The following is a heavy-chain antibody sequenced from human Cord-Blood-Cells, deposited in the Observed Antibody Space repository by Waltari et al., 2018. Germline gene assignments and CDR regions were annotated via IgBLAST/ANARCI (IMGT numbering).Heavy chain of an antibody. Sequence: QVQLVESGRGVVQPGRSLRLSCAAAGFTLRSSRLLWVRQAPGKGLEWVAVIWYDGSNKYYADSVKGRFTISRDNSKNTLYLQMNSLRAEDTAVYYCARDQYRDTAMVDYWGQGTLVTVSS. CDR3: ARDQYRDTAMVDY. V-gene: IGHV3-33*01. CDR1: GFTLRSSR. CDR2: IWYDGSNK. J-gene: IGHJ4*02. D-gene: IGHD5-18*01.